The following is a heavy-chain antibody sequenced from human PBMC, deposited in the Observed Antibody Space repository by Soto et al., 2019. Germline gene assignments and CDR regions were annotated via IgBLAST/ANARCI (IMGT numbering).Heavy chain of an antibody. CDR3: ARERRGYCISTSCYDGNGMDV. V-gene: IGHV3-33*01. Sequence: QVQLVESGGGVVQPGRSLRLSCAASGFTFSSYGMHWVRQAPGKGLEWVAVIWYDGSNKYYADSVKGRFTISRDNSKNTLYMQRNSLRAEDTAVYYCARERRGYCISTSCYDGNGMDVWGQGTTVTVSS. D-gene: IGHD2-2*01. CDR1: GFTFSSYG. CDR2: IWYDGSNK. J-gene: IGHJ6*02.